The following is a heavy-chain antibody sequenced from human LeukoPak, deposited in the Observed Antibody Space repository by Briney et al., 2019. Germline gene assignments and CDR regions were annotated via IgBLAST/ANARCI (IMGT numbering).Heavy chain of an antibody. J-gene: IGHJ4*02. CDR2: INPNSGGT. V-gene: IGHV1-2*02. CDR1: GYTFTGYY. CDR3: ASPLGELSPFFQFDY. Sequence: ASVKVSCKASGYTFTGYYMHWVRQAPGQGLEWMGWINPNSGGTNYAQKIQGRVTMTRDTSISTAYMELSRLRSDDTAVYYCASPLGELSPFFQFDYWGQGTLVTVSS. D-gene: IGHD3-16*02.